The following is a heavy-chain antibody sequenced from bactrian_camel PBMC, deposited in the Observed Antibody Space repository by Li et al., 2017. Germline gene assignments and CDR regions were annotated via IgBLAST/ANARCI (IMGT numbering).Heavy chain of an antibody. V-gene: IGHV3S68*01. J-gene: IGHJ4*01. CDR2: IITGNGKT. CDR3: AAQALDLWYRGNFKY. D-gene: IGHD2*01. CDR1: DSTGRTWC. Sequence: HVQLVESGGGSVQAGGSLRLSCKLSDSTGRTWCMGWFRQAPGKEREAVACIITGNGKTYYADSVKGRFTISQDVDKKTMYLQLDNLEPEDSAMYYCAAQALDLWYRGNFKYWGQGTQVTVS.